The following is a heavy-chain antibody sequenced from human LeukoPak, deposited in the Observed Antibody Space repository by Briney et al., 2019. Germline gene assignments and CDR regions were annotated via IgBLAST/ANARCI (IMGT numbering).Heavy chain of an antibody. CDR2: TYYRSKWYN. CDR3: ARTTGHFDY. V-gene: IGHV6-1*01. D-gene: IGHD2-8*02. Sequence: SQTLSLTCAISGGSVSSKSAAWNCIRQSPSRGLEWLGRTYYRSKWYNDYAVSVKSRITINPDTSKNQFSLQLNSVAPEDTAAYYCARTTGHFDYWGQGTLVTVSS. J-gene: IGHJ4*02. CDR1: GGSVSSKSAA.